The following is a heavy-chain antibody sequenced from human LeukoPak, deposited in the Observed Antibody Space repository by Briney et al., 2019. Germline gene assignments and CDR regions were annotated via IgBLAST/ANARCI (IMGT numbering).Heavy chain of an antibody. CDR1: GFTFSSYA. J-gene: IGHJ4*02. CDR2: ISGSGGST. Sequence: PGGSLRLSCAASGFTFSSYAMSWVRQAPGKGLEWVSAISGSGGSTYYADSVKGRFTISRDNVKNSLHLLMNSLRADDTAVYHCARDTSGYRRFDFWGQGTLVTVSS. D-gene: IGHD3-22*01. V-gene: IGHV3-23*01. CDR3: ARDTSGYRRFDF.